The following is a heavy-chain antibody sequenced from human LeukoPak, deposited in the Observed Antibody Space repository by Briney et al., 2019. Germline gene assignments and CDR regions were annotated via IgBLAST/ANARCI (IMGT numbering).Heavy chain of an antibody. CDR1: GGSFSGYY. CDR2: INHSGST. CDR3: ARRVVELNIYNY. J-gene: IGHJ4*02. D-gene: IGHD3-3*01. V-gene: IGHV4-34*01. Sequence: SETLSLTCAVYGGSFSGYYWTWIRQPPGKGVEWIGEINHSGSTNYNPSLKSRVTISVDTSKNQFSLKLSSVTAADTAVYYCARRVVELNIYNYWGQGTLVTVSS.